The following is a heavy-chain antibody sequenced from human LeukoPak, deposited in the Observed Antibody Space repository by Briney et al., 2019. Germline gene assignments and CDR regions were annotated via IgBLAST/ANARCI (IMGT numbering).Heavy chain of an antibody. CDR3: ARPRAPYCSGGSCYGRGPYYYYYMDV. D-gene: IGHD2-15*01. V-gene: IGHV4-59*12. Sequence: VKPSETLSLTCTVSGGSISSYYWSWIRQPPGKGLEWIGYIYYSGSTNYNPSLKSRVTISVDTSKNQFSLKLSSVTAADTAVYYCARPRAPYCSGGSCYGRGPYYYYYMDVWGKGTTVTVSS. CDR1: GGSISSYY. J-gene: IGHJ6*03. CDR2: IYYSGST.